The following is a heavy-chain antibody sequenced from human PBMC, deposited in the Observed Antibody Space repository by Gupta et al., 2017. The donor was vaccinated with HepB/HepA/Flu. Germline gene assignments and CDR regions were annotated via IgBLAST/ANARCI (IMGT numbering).Heavy chain of an antibody. J-gene: IGHJ5*02. CDR3: ARFMAAVGSGINWFDP. CDR1: NGSISTNF. D-gene: IGHD6-13*01. CDR2: ISRRGST. Sequence: QVQLQESGPGLVRPSETLSLTCTVSNGSISTNFWSWLRQPPGKGLEFIGYISRRGSTNYNPSLKSRVTISVDTSRNQFSLRLNSVTAADTAVYYCARFMAAVGSGINWFDPWGQGTLVTVS. V-gene: IGHV4-59*01.